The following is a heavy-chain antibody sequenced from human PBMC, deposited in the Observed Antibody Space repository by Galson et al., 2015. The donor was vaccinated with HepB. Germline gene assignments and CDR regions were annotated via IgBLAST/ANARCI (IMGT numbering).Heavy chain of an antibody. CDR2: ISYDGSNK. CDR3: AGRGSPTGFDP. CDR1: GFTVSSNY. J-gene: IGHJ5*02. V-gene: IGHV3-30-3*01. D-gene: IGHD1-26*01. Sequence: SLRLSCAASGFTVSSNYMSWVRRAPGKGLEWVAVISYDGSNKYYADSVKGRFTISRDNSKNTLYLQMNSLRAEDTAVYYCAGRGSPTGFDPWGQGTLVTVSS.